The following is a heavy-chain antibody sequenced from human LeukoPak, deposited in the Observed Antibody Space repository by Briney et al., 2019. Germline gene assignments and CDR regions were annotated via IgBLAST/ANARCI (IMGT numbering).Heavy chain of an antibody. J-gene: IGHJ4*02. D-gene: IGHD3-22*01. CDR3: AKVYYYDSSGYSDSLYYFDY. CDR2: ISYDGSNK. Sequence: GGSLRLSCAASGFTFSSYPMHWVRQAPGKGLEWVAVISYDGSNKYYADSVKGRFTISRDNSKTTLYLEMSSLRAEDTAVYYCAKVYYYDSSGYSDSLYYFDYWGQGTLVTVSS. V-gene: IGHV3-30-3*01. CDR1: GFTFSSYP.